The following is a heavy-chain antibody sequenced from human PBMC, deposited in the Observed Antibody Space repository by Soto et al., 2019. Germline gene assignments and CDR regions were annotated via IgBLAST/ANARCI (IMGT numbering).Heavy chain of an antibody. Sequence: PSETLSLTCTVSGGSISSYYWSWIRQPPGKGLEWIGYIYYSGSTNYNPSLKSRVAISVDTSKNQFSLKLSSVTAADTAVYYCVREGLPGVTPPYGMDVWGQGTTVTVSS. V-gene: IGHV4-59*01. CDR1: GGSISSYY. J-gene: IGHJ6*02. CDR3: VREGLPGVTPPYGMDV. CDR2: IYYSGST. D-gene: IGHD2-21*02.